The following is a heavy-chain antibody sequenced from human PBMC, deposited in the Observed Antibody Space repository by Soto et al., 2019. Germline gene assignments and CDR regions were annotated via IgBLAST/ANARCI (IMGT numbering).Heavy chain of an antibody. Sequence: HVQLQESAPGLVKPSETLSLTCTVSGCSISSYYWSWIRQPAGKGLEWIGRIYTSGSTNYNPSLKSRVTMSVDTSKIQVSLKLISVTAADTAVYYCARYESSGPFAYWGQGTLVTVSS. J-gene: IGHJ4*02. CDR1: GCSISSYY. CDR2: IYTSGST. D-gene: IGHD3-10*01. CDR3: ARYESSGPFAY. V-gene: IGHV4-4*07.